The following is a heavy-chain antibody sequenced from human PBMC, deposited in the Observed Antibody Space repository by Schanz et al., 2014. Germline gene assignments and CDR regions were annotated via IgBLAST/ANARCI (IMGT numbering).Heavy chain of an antibody. J-gene: IGHJ3*02. Sequence: EVQLLESGGGLVQPGGSLRLSCAASGFTFSSYAMTWVRQAPGMGLEWVSAISGRDGSTYYADSVRGRFTISRDNSKNTLYLQMNSLRAEDTAVDYCAKGRFGELSAFDIWGQGTMVAVSS. D-gene: IGHD3-10*01. CDR2: ISGRDGST. V-gene: IGHV3-23*01. CDR1: GFTFSSYA. CDR3: AKGRFGELSAFDI.